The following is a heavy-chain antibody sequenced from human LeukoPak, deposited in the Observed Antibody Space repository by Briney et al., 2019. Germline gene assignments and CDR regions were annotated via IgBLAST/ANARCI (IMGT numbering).Heavy chain of an antibody. CDR3: ASIAVAGNGDY. V-gene: IGHV1-2*02. CDR1: GGTFSSYA. D-gene: IGHD6-19*01. CDR2: INPIIGST. Sequence: ASVKVSCKASGGTFSSYAISWVRQAPGQGLEWMGWINPIIGSTNYAQKFQGRVTMTRDTSISTAYMELSRLRSDDTAVYYCASIAVAGNGDYWGQGTLVAVSS. J-gene: IGHJ4*02.